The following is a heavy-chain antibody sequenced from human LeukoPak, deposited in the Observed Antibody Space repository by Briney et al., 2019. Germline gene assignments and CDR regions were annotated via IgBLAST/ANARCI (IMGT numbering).Heavy chain of an antibody. D-gene: IGHD5-12*01. CDR2: ISSSGSTI. CDR1: GFTFSSYE. Sequence: GGSLRLSCAASGFTFSSYEMNWVRHAPGKGLEWVSYISSSGSTIYYADSVKGRFTISRDNAKNSLYLQMNSLRAEDTAVYYCARDGYRENDFWGQGTLVTVSS. J-gene: IGHJ4*02. CDR3: ARDGYRENDF. V-gene: IGHV3-48*03.